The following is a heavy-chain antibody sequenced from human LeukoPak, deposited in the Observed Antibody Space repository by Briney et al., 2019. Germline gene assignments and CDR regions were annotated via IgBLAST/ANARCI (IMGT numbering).Heavy chain of an antibody. V-gene: IGHV4-59*01. CDR3: ATNYFDSSGYYYGLGH. CDR1: GGSISSYY. CDR2: ISYSGST. J-gene: IGHJ4*02. Sequence: PSETLSLTCTVSGGSISSYYWSWIRQPPGKGLEWIRYISYSGSTIYNPSLKSRVTISRDTSKNQFSLKLSSVTAADTAVYYCATNYFDSSGYYYGLGHWGQGALVTVSS. D-gene: IGHD3-22*01.